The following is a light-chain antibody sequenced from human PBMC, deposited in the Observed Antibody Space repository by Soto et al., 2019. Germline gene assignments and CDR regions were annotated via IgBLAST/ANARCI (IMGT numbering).Light chain of an antibody. Sequence: QPVLTQPPSVSGAPGQRVTISCTGSSSNVGAGFDVHWYQQLPGAAPKLLIYGNDNRPSGVPDRFSGSTSGTSASLAITGLQADDEADYFCQSYDRSLSGRVFGTGTKVTVL. CDR1: SSNVGAGFD. CDR2: GND. J-gene: IGLJ1*01. CDR3: QSYDRSLSGRV. V-gene: IGLV1-40*01.